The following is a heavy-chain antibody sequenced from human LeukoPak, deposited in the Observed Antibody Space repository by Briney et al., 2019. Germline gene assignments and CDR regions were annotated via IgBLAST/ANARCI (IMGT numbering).Heavy chain of an antibody. CDR3: ARALYSSSWYNAFDI. D-gene: IGHD6-13*01. Sequence: PGGSLRLSCAASGFTFSSYSMNWVRQAPGKGLEWVSGINWNGGSTGYADSVKGRFTISRDNAKNSLYLQMNSLTAEDTALYYCARALYSSSWYNAFDIWGQGTMVTVSS. J-gene: IGHJ3*02. CDR2: INWNGGST. V-gene: IGHV3-20*04. CDR1: GFTFSSYS.